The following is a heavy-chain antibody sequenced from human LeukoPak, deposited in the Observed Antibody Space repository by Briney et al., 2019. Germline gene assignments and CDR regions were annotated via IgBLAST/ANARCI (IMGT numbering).Heavy chain of an antibody. CDR2: INHSGST. D-gene: IGHD3-10*01. J-gene: IGHJ4*02. V-gene: IGHV4-34*01. CDR3: ARHGSGSYFGY. CDR1: GGSLSGYY. Sequence: SETLSLTCAVYGGSLSGYYWSWIRQPPGKGLEWIGEINHSGSTNYNPSLKSRVTISVDTSKNQFSLRLSSVTAADTAVYYCARHGSGSYFGYWGQGTLVTVSS.